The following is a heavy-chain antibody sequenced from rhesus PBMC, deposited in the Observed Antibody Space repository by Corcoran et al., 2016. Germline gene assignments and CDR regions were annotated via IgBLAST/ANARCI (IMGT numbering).Heavy chain of an antibody. J-gene: IGHJ4*01. D-gene: IGHD6-25*01. CDR2: IYWDDDK. CDR1: GFSLTTTGMG. Sequence: QVTLKESGPALVKPTQTLTLTCTFSGFSLTTTGMGVGWIRQPPGKALEWPALIYWDDDKGYSTSLKNRLTLSKDTSKNQVVLTMTNLDPVDTATYSCARGIAAAGTRFDYWGQGVLVTVSS. CDR3: ARGIAAAGTRFDY. V-gene: IGHV2-174*01.